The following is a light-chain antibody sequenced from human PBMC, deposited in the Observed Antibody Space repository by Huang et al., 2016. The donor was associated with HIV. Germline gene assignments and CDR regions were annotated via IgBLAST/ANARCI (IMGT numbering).Light chain of an antibody. CDR2: DAA. J-gene: IGKJ4*01. V-gene: IGKV1-33*01. CDR1: QDITNY. CDR3: QQYDNLPLT. Sequence: DIQMTQSPSSLSASVGDRVTITCQASQDITNYLNWYQQKRGKAPKLLIYDAANLETGVQSRFSGSGSGTDFTFTISSLQPEDIATYYCQQYDNLPLTFGGGTKVEIK.